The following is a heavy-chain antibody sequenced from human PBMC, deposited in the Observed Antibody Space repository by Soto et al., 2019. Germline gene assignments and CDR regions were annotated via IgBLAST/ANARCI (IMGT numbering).Heavy chain of an antibody. V-gene: IGHV3-23*01. D-gene: IGHD1-26*01. J-gene: IGHJ4*02. CDR2: LSGSGGST. CDR1: GFTFSSYA. CDR3: AKGSFDFDY. Sequence: EVQLLESGGGLVQPGGSLRLSCAASGFTFSSYAVSWVRQPPGKGLEWVSTLSGSGGSTYYADSVKGRFTISRDNSKNTLYLQMNSLRVEDTAVYFCAKGSFDFDYWGQGTLVTVSS.